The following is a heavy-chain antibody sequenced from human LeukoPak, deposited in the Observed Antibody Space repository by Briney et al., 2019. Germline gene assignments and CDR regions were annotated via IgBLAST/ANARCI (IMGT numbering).Heavy chain of an antibody. Sequence: SETLSLTCTVSGGSISNYYWSWIRQPPGKGLEWIGYIYYSGSTNYNPSLKSRVTISIHTSKNQFSLKLSSVTAADTAVYYCARGQQLRGGEFYYYYYMDVWGKGTTVTVSS. CDR3: ARGQQLRGGEFYYYYYMDV. CDR2: IYYSGST. J-gene: IGHJ6*03. V-gene: IGHV4-59*01. D-gene: IGHD6-13*01. CDR1: GGSISNYY.